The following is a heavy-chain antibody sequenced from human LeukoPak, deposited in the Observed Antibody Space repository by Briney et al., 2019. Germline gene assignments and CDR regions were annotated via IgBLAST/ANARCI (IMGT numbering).Heavy chain of an antibody. J-gene: IGHJ4*02. V-gene: IGHV3-23*01. CDR3: AKSEDYYDTPFDY. Sequence: GGSLRLSCAASGFTFSSSAMSWVRQAPGKGLEWVSSISGSGSGGSTYYADSVKGRFTISRDNSKNTLYLQMNSLRAKDTAVYYCAKSEDYYDTPFDYWGQGTLVTVSS. CDR2: ISGSGSGGST. D-gene: IGHD3-22*01. CDR1: GFTFSSSA.